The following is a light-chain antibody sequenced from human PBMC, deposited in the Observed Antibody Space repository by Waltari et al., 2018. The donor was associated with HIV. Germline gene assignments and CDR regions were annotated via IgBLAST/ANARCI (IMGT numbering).Light chain of an antibody. V-gene: IGKV3-11*01. CDR3: QQRENWPTVT. J-gene: IGKJ4*01. CDR2: DVS. Sequence: EIVLTQSPATLSLSPGERATLSCRASQGISTFLAWYHHKPGQAPRLVIYDVSKRATGIPYRFSGSRSGTDFTLTISSLEPEDFGVYYCQQRENWPTVTFGGGTKVEIK. CDR1: QGISTF.